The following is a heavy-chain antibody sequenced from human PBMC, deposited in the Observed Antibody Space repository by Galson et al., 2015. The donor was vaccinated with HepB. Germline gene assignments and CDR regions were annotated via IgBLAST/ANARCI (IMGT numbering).Heavy chain of an antibody. D-gene: IGHD2-2*03. V-gene: IGHV3-23*05. Sequence: SXRLSCAASGFTFTRYAMTWVRQAPGKGLEWVSTLHNDGVTTHIAXSVRGRFTISRDNSKNTLFLQMNSLGVEDTALYYCAKFRGMDIGEYHFDHWGQGTLVTVXS. J-gene: IGHJ4*02. CDR1: GFTFTRYA. CDR2: LHNDGVTT. CDR3: AKFRGMDIGEYHFDH.